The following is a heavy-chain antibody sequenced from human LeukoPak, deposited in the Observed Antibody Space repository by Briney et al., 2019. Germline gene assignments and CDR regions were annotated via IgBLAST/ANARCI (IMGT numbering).Heavy chain of an antibody. CDR1: GFTFSSYG. J-gene: IGHJ4*02. V-gene: IGHV3-33*01. D-gene: IGHD3-22*01. Sequence: GGSLRLSCAASGFTFSSYGMHWVRQAPGKGLEWVAVIWYDGSNKYYADSVKGRFTISRDNFKNTLYLQMNSLRAEDTAVYYCARGYYYDSSAKFMDYWGQGTLVTVSS. CDR3: ARGYYYDSSAKFMDY. CDR2: IWYDGSNK.